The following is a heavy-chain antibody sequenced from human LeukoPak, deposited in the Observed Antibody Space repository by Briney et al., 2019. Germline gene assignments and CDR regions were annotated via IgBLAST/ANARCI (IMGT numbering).Heavy chain of an antibody. Sequence: ASVKVSCKASGYTFTTYGISWVRQAPGQGLEWMGWISAYNGNTKYAQNLWDRVTMTTDTSTGTAYMELRGLRSDDTAMYYCARGASTSWPNWFDPWGQGTLVTVSS. J-gene: IGHJ5*02. D-gene: IGHD6-13*01. CDR1: GYTFTTYG. CDR2: ISAYNGNT. V-gene: IGHV1-18*01. CDR3: ARGASTSWPNWFDP.